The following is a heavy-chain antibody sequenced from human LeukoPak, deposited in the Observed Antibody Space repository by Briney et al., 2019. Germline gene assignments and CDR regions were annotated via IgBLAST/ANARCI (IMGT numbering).Heavy chain of an antibody. CDR2: ISYSGST. J-gene: IGHJ4*02. CDR1: GDSISSYY. V-gene: IGHV4-59*08. Sequence: SVTLSLTCTVSGDSISSYYWSWIRQPPGKGLEWIGYISYSGSTNYNPSFKSRVTISVETSKTQYSLKLSSVTAADTAVYYCARYYFDRSGFYLLDYWGQGTLVTVSS. D-gene: IGHD3-22*01. CDR3: ARYYFDRSGFYLLDY.